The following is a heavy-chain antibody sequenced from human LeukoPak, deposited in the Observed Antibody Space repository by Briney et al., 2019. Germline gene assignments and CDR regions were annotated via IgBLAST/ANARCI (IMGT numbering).Heavy chain of an antibody. V-gene: IGHV3-23*01. J-gene: IGHJ4*02. D-gene: IGHD6-13*01. CDR2: ISGSGVST. Sequence: PGGSLRLSCAASGFPLSSYAMSWVHQAPRKGLEWVSAISGSGVSTYYADSVKGRFTISRDNSKNTLYLQMNSLRAEDTAVYYYAFTGYSSIYWGQGTLVTVSS. CDR1: GFPLSSYA. CDR3: AFTGYSSIY.